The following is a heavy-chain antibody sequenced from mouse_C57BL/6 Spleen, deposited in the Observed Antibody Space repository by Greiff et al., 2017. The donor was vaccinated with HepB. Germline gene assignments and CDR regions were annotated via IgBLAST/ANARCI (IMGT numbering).Heavy chain of an antibody. J-gene: IGHJ3*01. V-gene: IGHV1-59*01. CDR1: GYTFTSYW. Sequence: QVQLQQSGAELVRPGTSVKLSCKASGYTFTSYWMHWVKQRPGQGLEWIGVIDPSDSYTNYNQKFKGKATLTVDTSSSTAYMQLSSLTSEDSAVYYCASTRPWFAYWGQGTLVTVSA. CDR2: IDPSDSYT. D-gene: IGHD1-1*01. CDR3: ASTRPWFAY.